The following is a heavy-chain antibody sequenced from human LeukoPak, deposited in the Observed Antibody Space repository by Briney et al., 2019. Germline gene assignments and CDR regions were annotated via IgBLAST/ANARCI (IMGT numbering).Heavy chain of an antibody. CDR3: ARSGDSSGYYYDY. Sequence: SETLSLTCTVSGGSISSGGYFWSWIRQLPGKGLEWIGYIYYSGSTYYNPSLKSRVTISVDTSKNQFSLKLSSVTAADTAVFYCARSGDSSGYYYDYWGQGTLVTVSS. J-gene: IGHJ4*02. CDR1: GGSISSGGYF. CDR2: IYYSGST. D-gene: IGHD3-22*01. V-gene: IGHV4-31*03.